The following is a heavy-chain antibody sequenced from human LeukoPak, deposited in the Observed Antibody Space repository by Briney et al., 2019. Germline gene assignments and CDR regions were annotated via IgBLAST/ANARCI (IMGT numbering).Heavy chain of an antibody. D-gene: IGHD3-22*01. J-gene: IGHJ4*02. V-gene: IGHV3-7*01. CDR1: GFTFSSYW. CDR2: IKQDGSEK. CDR3: ARVMTDYYDSSGWFAPLFDNTGGYYFDY. Sequence: GGSLRLSCAASGFTFSSYWMSWVRQAPGKGLEWVANIKQDGSEKYYVDSVKGRFTISRDNAKNSLYLQMNSLRAEDTAVYYCARVMTDYYDSSGWFAPLFDNTGGYYFDYWGQGTLVTVSS.